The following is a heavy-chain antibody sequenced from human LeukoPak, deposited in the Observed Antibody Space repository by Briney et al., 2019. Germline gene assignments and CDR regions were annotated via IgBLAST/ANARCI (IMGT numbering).Heavy chain of an antibody. D-gene: IGHD6-19*01. V-gene: IGHV5-51*01. CDR2: ISPGDSKT. CDR3: ARSASGWGFDD. CDR1: GSDFTTYW. J-gene: IGHJ4*02. Sequence: GESLKISCKGSGSDFTTYWVGWVRQVPGKGLDWMGIISPGDSKTYYSPAFQGQVTLSADKSIDTAYLQWNNLKASDSAMYYCARSASGWGFDDWGQGTLVTVSS.